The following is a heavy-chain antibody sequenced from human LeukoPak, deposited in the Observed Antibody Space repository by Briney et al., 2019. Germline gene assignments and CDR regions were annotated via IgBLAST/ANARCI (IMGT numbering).Heavy chain of an antibody. CDR3: ARVGKSGSYYYFDY. CDR2: INPNSGGT. V-gene: IGHV1-2*02. J-gene: IGHJ4*02. CDR1: GYTFTGYY. Sequence: ASVKVSFKASGYTFTGYYMHWVRQAPGQGLEWMGWINPNSGGTNYAQKFQGRVTMTRDTSISTAYMELSRLRSDDTAVYYCARVGKSGSYYYFDYWGQGTLVTVSS. D-gene: IGHD1-26*01.